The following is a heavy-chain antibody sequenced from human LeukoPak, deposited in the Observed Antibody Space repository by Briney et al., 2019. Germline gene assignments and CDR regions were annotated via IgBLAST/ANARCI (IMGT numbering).Heavy chain of an antibody. V-gene: IGHV1-2*02. D-gene: IGHD1-26*01. Sequence: ASVKVSCKASGYTFSNYGIIWVRQAPGQGLEWMGWISPDSGGTNYPQKFQGRVTLTRDTSISTAYMELSRLRPDDTAVYYCVTLGATNFDYWGQGTLVTVSS. CDR1: GYTFSNYG. CDR2: ISPDSGGT. J-gene: IGHJ4*02. CDR3: VTLGATNFDY.